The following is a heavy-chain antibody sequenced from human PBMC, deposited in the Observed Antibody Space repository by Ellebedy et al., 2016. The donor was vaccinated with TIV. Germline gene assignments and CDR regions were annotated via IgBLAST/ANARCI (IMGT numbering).Heavy chain of an antibody. CDR1: GFTFDDYA. V-gene: IGHV3-9*01. D-gene: IGHD5-12*01. Sequence: GGSLRLSCAASGFTFDDYAMGWVRQAPGKGLEWVSGVSWNSGTIAYADSVRGRFTISRDNAKNSLYLQMNSLRAEDTAFYYCAKGTNSGYDFSGFDYWGQGTVVTVSS. CDR3: AKGTNSGYDFSGFDY. CDR2: VSWNSGTI. J-gene: IGHJ4*02.